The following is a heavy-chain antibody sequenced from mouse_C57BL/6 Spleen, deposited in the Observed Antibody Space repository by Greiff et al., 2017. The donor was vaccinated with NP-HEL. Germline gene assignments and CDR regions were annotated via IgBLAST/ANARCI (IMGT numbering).Heavy chain of an antibody. CDR2: INPNNGGT. CDR1: GYTFTDYN. V-gene: IGHV1-18*01. Sequence: VHVKQSGPELVKPGASVKIPCKASGYTFTDYNMDWVKQSHGKSLEWIGDINPNNGGTIYNQKFKGKATLTVDKSSSTAYMELRSLTSEDTAVYYCARRNNGYYRYAMDYWGQGTSVTVSS. J-gene: IGHJ4*01. CDR3: ARRNNGYYRYAMDY. D-gene: IGHD2-3*01.